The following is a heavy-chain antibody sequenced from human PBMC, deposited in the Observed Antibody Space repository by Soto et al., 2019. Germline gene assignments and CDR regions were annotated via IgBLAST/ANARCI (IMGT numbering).Heavy chain of an antibody. Sequence: EVQLLESGGGLVQPGGSLRLSCAASGFTFSSYAMSWVRQAPGKGLEWVSAISGSGGSTYYADSVKGRFTISRDNSKNPVYLQMNSLRAEDKAVDYCAKDQGDFWSGYYIVVNDMDVWGKGTTVTVSS. CDR2: ISGSGGST. V-gene: IGHV3-23*01. D-gene: IGHD3-3*01. CDR1: GFTFSSYA. J-gene: IGHJ6*03. CDR3: AKDQGDFWSGYYIVVNDMDV.